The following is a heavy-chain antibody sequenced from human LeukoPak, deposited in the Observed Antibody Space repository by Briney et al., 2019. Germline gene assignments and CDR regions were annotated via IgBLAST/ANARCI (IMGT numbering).Heavy chain of an antibody. V-gene: IGHV3-7*05. J-gene: IGHJ6*02. CDR1: GFTFSSYW. Sequence: GGSLRLSCAASGFTFSSYWMSWVRQAPGKGLEWVANIKQDGSEKYYVDSVKGRFTISRDNARNSLFLQMNSLRAEDTALYYCAAVVEYSSSSIFYYGMDVWGQGTPVTVSS. D-gene: IGHD6-6*01. CDR3: AAVVEYSSSSIFYYGMDV. CDR2: IKQDGSEK.